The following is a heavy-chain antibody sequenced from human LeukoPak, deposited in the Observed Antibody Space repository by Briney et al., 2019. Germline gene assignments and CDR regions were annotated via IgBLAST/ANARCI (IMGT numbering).Heavy chain of an antibody. Sequence: GASVKVSCKASGYTFTSYGISWVRQAPGQGLEWMGWISAYNGNTNYAQKLQGRVTMTTDTSTSTAYMELRSLRSDDTAVYCCARDVYYYDSSGQSSSRAFDIWGQGTMVTVSS. D-gene: IGHD3-22*01. V-gene: IGHV1-18*01. CDR2: ISAYNGNT. CDR3: ARDVYYYDSSGQSSSRAFDI. CDR1: GYTFTSYG. J-gene: IGHJ3*02.